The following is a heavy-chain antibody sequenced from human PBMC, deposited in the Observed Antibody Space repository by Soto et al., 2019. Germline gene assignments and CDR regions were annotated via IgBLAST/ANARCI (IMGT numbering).Heavy chain of an antibody. CDR1: RYTFTGYY. CDR2: INPNSGGT. D-gene: IGHD5-12*01. CDR3: ARVDIVATIDY. V-gene: IGHV1-2*02. J-gene: IGHJ4*02. Sequence: GAAVKVSCKASRYTFTGYYRHWVLRAPGQGLEWMVWINPNSGGTNYAQKFQVRVTMTRDTSISTAYMELSRLRSDDTAVYYCARVDIVATIDYWGQGPLVTVSS.